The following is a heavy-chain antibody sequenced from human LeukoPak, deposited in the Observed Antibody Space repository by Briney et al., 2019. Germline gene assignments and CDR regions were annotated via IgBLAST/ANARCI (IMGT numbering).Heavy chain of an antibody. D-gene: IGHD7-27*01. V-gene: IGHV1-18*01. CDR1: GYPFTIYG. J-gene: IGHJ4*02. Sequence: ASVKVSCKASGYPFTIYGFTWVRQAPGQGLEWMGWISAYNGNTNYAQKLQGRVTMTIDTSTSTGYVELRSLRSDDTAVYYCARGGGRTGTRENGFWGQGTLVTVSS. CDR3: ARGGGRTGTRENGF. CDR2: ISAYNGNT.